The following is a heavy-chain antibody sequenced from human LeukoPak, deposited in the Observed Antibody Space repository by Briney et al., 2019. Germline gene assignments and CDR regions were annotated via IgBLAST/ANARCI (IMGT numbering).Heavy chain of an antibody. CDR2: IKLDGSEK. CDR3: SRDMAYSTFDY. J-gene: IGHJ4*01. CDR1: GFTFSTSW. V-gene: IGHV3-7*01. Sequence: GGSLRLSCAASGFTFSTSWMTWIRQAPGKGLEWVTTIKLDGSEKNYVDSVKGRFTISRDNYESSLYLQMDSLRVEDTAVYFCSRDMAYSTFDYWGHGALVTVSS. D-gene: IGHD6-13*01.